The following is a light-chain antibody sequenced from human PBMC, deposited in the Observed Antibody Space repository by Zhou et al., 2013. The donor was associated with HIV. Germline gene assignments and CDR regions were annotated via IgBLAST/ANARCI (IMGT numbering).Light chain of an antibody. J-gene: IGKJ3*01. CDR1: QDITHY. CDR2: AAS. V-gene: IGKV1-16*01. CDR3: QQTYSTLRFT. Sequence: DIQMTQSPSSLSASVGDRVTITCRASQDITHYLAWFQQKPGKAPKSLIYAASSLQSGVPSRFSGSGSGTDFTLTISTLHPEDFATYYCQQTYSTLRFTFGPGTKVDIK.